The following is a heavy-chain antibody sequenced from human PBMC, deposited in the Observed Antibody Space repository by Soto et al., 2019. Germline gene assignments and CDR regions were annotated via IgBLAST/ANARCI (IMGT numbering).Heavy chain of an antibody. CDR2: ISGGGGST. D-gene: IGHD6-13*01. CDR1: GFTFSNYA. Sequence: GGSLRLSCAASGFTFSNYAMNWVRQAPGKGLEWVSGISGGGGSTYYADSVKGRFTISRDNSKNTLYLQMNSLRAEDTAVYYCAKDNLAAALDYWGQGTLVTVSS. J-gene: IGHJ4*02. CDR3: AKDNLAAALDY. V-gene: IGHV3-23*01.